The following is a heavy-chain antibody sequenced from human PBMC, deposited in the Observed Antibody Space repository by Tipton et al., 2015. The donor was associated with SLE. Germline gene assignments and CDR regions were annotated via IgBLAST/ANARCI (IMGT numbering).Heavy chain of an antibody. Sequence: TLSLTCAVSGDSIISNNYWSWVRQPPGKGPEWIGEMWHIGTTNYNPSLSGRVTMSIDKSKNQFSLKVYSVTAADTAVYYCAVRRVGATSVGKSPFDHWGQGTLVTVSS. V-gene: IGHV4-4*02. CDR1: GDSIISNNY. J-gene: IGHJ4*02. CDR2: MWHIGTT. CDR3: AVRRVGATSVGKSPFDH. D-gene: IGHD1-26*01.